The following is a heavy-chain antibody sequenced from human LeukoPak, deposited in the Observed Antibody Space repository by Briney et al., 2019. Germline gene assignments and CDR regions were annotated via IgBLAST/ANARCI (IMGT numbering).Heavy chain of an antibody. CDR1: GFSLNTSGMC. CDR3: ARFRGATGTTDS. Sequence: SGPTLVNPTQTLRLTCAFSGFSLNTSGMCVSWIRQPPETALEWLARIDWDGDKFYSTSLETRLTISKDTSRNQVVLTMTNMDPVDTATYFCARFRGATGTTDSWGQGTLVTVSS. J-gene: IGHJ4*02. V-gene: IGHV2-70*17. CDR2: IDWDGDK. D-gene: IGHD1-7*01.